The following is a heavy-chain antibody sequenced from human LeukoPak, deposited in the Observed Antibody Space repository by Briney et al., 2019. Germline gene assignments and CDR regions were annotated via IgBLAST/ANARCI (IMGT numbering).Heavy chain of an antibody. V-gene: IGHV4-31*03. D-gene: IGHD6-13*01. CDR3: ARTAAAGPGWFDR. Sequence: PSQTLSLTCTVSGVSISSGGYYWSWIRQHPGKGLEWLGYIYYSGSTYYNPSLKRRVTISVDTSKNQFSLMLSPVTDAETSVYYCARTAAAGPGWFDRWGEGTLVTVSS. CDR2: IYYSGST. CDR1: GVSISSGGYY. J-gene: IGHJ5*02.